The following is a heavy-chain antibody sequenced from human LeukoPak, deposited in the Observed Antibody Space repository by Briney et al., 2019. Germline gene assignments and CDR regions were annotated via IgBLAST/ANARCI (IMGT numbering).Heavy chain of an antibody. CDR1: GGSISSGGYY. CDR3: ERGSGYSYVDFDY. CDR2: IYYSGST. D-gene: IGHD5-18*01. J-gene: IGHJ4*02. V-gene: IGHV4-31*03. Sequence: SETLSLTCTVSGGSISSGGYYWSWIRQHPGKGLEWIGYIYYSGSTYYNPSLKSRVTISVDTSKNQFSLKLSSVTAADTAVHYCERGSGYSYVDFDYWGQGTLVTVSS.